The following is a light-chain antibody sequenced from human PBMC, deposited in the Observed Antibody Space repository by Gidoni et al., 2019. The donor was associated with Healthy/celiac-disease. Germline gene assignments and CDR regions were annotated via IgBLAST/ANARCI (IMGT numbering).Light chain of an antibody. J-gene: IGKJ3*01. V-gene: IGKV3-11*01. CDR3: QQRSNWF. CDR1: QSVSSY. CDR2: DAS. Sequence: DIVLTQSPATLSLSPGERATLSCRASQSVSSYLAWYQQKPGQAPRLLIYDASNRATGIPARFSGSGSGTDFTLTISSLEPEDFAVYYCQQRSNWFFXPXTKVDIK.